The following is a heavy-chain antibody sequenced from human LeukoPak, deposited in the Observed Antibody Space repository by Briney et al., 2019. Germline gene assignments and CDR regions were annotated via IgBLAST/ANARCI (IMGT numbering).Heavy chain of an antibody. J-gene: IGHJ4*02. Sequence: GGSLRLSCAASGFTFSSYAMSWVRQAPGKGLEWVSAISGSGGSTYYADSVKGRFTISRDNSKNTLYLQMNSLRAEDTAVYYCARDLSYTSGWDQYWGQGTLVTVSS. V-gene: IGHV3-23*01. CDR1: GFTFSSYA. CDR2: ISGSGGST. D-gene: IGHD6-19*01. CDR3: ARDLSYTSGWDQY.